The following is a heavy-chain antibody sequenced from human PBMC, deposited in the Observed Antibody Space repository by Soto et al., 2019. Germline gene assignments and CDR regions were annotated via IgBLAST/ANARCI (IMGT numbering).Heavy chain of an antibody. CDR1: GGSISSSSYY. V-gene: IGHV4-39*01. D-gene: IGHD6-19*01. Sequence: PSETLSLTCTVSGGSISSSSYYWGWIRQPPGKGLEWIGSIYYSGSTYYNPSLKSRVTISVDTSKNQFSLKLSSVTAADTAVYYCSLAVAGHYYFEYWGEGTPVTVFS. CDR2: IYYSGST. J-gene: IGHJ4*02. CDR3: SLAVAGHYYFEY.